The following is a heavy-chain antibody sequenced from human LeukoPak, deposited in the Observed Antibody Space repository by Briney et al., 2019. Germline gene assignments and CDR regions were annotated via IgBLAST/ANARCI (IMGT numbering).Heavy chain of an antibody. CDR2: VDHSGDT. D-gene: IGHD2-8*02. CDR3: ARRYCSGSVCYHYYYYMDV. J-gene: IGHJ6*03. CDR1: EGSFTNYY. Sequence: SETLSLTCAVYEGSFTNYYWSWIRQPPGKGLEWIGEVDHSGDTNYNPSLKSRVTMSVDMSKNQFSLKLISVTAADTAVYYCARRYCSGSVCYHYYYYMDVWGEGTTVTVSS. V-gene: IGHV4-34*01.